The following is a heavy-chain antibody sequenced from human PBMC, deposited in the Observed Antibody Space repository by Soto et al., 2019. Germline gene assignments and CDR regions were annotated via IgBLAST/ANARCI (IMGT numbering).Heavy chain of an antibody. CDR2: ISHDGSNK. CDR1: GFTFSSYG. Sequence: GGSLRLSCAASGFTFSSYGMHWVRQAPGKGLEWVAVISHDGSNKYYADSVKGRFTISRDNSKNTLYLQMTSPRAEDTAVYYCAKDVVVGATTGLGDYYYCYDMDVWGQGTTVTVSS. D-gene: IGHD1-26*01. J-gene: IGHJ6*02. CDR3: AKDVVVGATTGLGDYYYCYDMDV. V-gene: IGHV3-30*18.